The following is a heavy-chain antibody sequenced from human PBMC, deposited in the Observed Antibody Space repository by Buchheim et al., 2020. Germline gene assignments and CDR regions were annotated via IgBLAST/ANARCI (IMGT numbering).Heavy chain of an antibody. D-gene: IGHD5-18*01. Sequence: EVQLLESGGGLVQPGGSLRLSCAATGFTFSNYAMSWVRQAPGKGLEWVSAIRGSGANTYYADSVKGRFTISRDNSKHTLYLKMNSLRAEDTGVYYCAPRADTRMDVWGQGTT. J-gene: IGHJ6*02. V-gene: IGHV3-23*01. CDR3: APRADTRMDV. CDR1: GFTFSNYA. CDR2: IRGSGANT.